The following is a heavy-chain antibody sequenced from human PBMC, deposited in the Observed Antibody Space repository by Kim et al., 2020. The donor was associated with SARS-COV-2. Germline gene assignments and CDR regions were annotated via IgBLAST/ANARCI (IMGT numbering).Heavy chain of an antibody. CDR1: GFTIRDSY. J-gene: IGHJ6*02. Sequence: GGSLRLSCAVSGFTIRDSYMTWIRQVPGKGLEWVSHIGRGGSDRDYTDSVKGRFTISTDNENSLYLEMNSLRVEDTGVYYCTRDPRLLDVWGQVTTVTVS. CDR2: IGRGGSDR. V-gene: IGHV3-11*04. CDR3: TRDPRLLDV.